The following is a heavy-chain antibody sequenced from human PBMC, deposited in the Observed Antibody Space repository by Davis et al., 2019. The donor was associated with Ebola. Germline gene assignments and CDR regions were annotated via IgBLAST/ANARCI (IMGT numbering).Heavy chain of an antibody. V-gene: IGHV3-30*18. D-gene: IGHD2-2*01. CDR3: AKEEWYSVTSCYDY. J-gene: IGHJ4*02. CDR1: RFTFSDYY. CDR2: ISDDGSNK. Sequence: PGGSLRLSCAASRFTFSDYYMSWIRQAPGKGLEWVAVISDDGSNKWYGDSVKGRFTVSRDNSKNTLYLQMDSLRPEDAAVYYCAKEEWYSVTSCYDYWGQGTQVTVSS.